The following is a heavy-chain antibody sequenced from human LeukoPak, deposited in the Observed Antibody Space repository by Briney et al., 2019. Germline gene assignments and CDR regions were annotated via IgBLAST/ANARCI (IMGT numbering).Heavy chain of an antibody. CDR2: ISTSGITK. J-gene: IGHJ4*02. Sequence: GGSLRLSCAASGLTFSSYSMNWVRQAPGKGLGWLSSISTSGITKYYADSVKGRFTTSRDHAKNSLYLQMNSLRDEDTAVYHCARMIASGWYYFDYWGQGTLVTVSS. D-gene: IGHD6-19*01. CDR3: ARMIASGWYYFDY. V-gene: IGHV3-48*02. CDR1: GLTFSSYS.